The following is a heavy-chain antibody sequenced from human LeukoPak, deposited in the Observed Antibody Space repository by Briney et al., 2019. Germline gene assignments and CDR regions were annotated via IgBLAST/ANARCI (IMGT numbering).Heavy chain of an antibody. CDR3: AKYQRQWLPKGGFDY. CDR1: GFTFSSYA. Sequence: HPGGSLRLSCAASGFTFSSYAMSWVRQAPGKGLEWVSGITGSISTTYYADSVKGRFTISRDNSKNTLYLQMDNLRAEDTAVYYCAKYQRQWLPKGGFDYWGQGTLVTVSS. D-gene: IGHD6-19*01. J-gene: IGHJ4*02. V-gene: IGHV3-23*01. CDR2: ITGSISTT.